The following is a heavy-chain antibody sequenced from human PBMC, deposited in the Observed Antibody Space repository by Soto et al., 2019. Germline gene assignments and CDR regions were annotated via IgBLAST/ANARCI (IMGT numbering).Heavy chain of an antibody. V-gene: IGHV3-30-3*01. CDR3: VRTRIGLSSGGSCSPRH. J-gene: IGHJ1*01. Sequence: QVQLVESGGGVVQPGRSLRLSCAASGFTFSSYAMHWVRQAPGKGLEWVAVISYDGGNKYYADSVMGRFTISRDNSKNTLYLQMNSLRVEDTAVYNCVRTRIGLSSGGSCSPRHWGQGTLVTVSS. CDR2: ISYDGGNK. CDR1: GFTFSSYA. D-gene: IGHD2-15*01.